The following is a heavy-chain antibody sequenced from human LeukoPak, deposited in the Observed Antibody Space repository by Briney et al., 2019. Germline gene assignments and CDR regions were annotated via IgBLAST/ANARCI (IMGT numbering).Heavy chain of an antibody. V-gene: IGHV3-48*03. Sequence: GGSLRLSCAASGFTFSSYEMNWVRQAPGKGLEWVSKISSSGSAIYYADSVKGRFTISRDNAKSTLFLQMNSLGTEDTAVYFCARAVFDENLDYWGQGVLVTVSS. CDR2: ISSSGSAI. J-gene: IGHJ4*02. CDR1: GFTFSSYE. D-gene: IGHD3-10*02. CDR3: ARAVFDENLDY.